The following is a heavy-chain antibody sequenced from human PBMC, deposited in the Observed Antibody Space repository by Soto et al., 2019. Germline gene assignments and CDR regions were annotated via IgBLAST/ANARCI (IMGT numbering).Heavy chain of an antibody. CDR1: GYTFTSYY. V-gene: IGHV1-46*03. J-gene: IGHJ4*02. CDR2: INPSGGST. CDR3: ARDLNMARPRAHYFGY. D-gene: IGHD6-6*01. Sequence: QVQLVQSGAEVKKPGASVKVSCKASGYTFTSYYMHWVRQAPGQGLEWMGIINPSGGSTSYAQKFQGRVTMTRDTSTSTVYMELSSLRSEDTAVYYCARDLNMARPRAHYFGYWGQGTLVTVSS.